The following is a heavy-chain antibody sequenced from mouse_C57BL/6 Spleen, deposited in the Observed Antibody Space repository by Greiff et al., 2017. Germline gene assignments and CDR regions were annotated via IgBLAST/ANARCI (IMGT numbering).Heavy chain of an antibody. V-gene: IGHV1-54*01. CDR1: GYAFTNYL. CDR3: ARSMDYAMDY. Sequence: VQLQQSGAELVRPGTSVKVSCKASGYAFTNYLIEWVKQRPGQGLEWIGVINPGSGGTNYNEKFKGKATLTADKSSSTAYMQLSSLTSEDSAVYFCARSMDYAMDYWGQGTSVTVSS. J-gene: IGHJ4*01. CDR2: INPGSGGT.